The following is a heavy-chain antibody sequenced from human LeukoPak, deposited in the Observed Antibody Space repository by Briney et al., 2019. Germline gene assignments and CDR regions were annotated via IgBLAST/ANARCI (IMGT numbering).Heavy chain of an antibody. V-gene: IGHV3-48*02. J-gene: IGHJ3*02. D-gene: IGHD2-15*01. CDR2: ISSSSSTI. Sequence: SGGSLRLSCAASGFTFSNYNINWVRQAPGKGLEWLSYISSSSSTIYYAHSVKGRFTISRDNAKNSLYLQMNSLSDEDTAVYYCARVVIAANPDAFDIWGQGTMVTVSS. CDR3: ARVVIAANPDAFDI. CDR1: GFTFSNYN.